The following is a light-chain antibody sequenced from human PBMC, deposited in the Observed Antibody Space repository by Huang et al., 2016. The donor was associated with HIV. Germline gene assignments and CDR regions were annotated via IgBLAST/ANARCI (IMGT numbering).Light chain of an antibody. CDR3: QQYSKWPPNT. V-gene: IGKV3-15*01. J-gene: IGKJ2*01. CDR1: QSVNSK. CDR2: GAS. Sequence: EIVMTQSPATLSLSPGERATLSCRASQSVNSKLAWYQHQPGQAPRLLIYGASTRATGVPGRFSGSGSGTEFTLTSSSLQSEDVAVYYCQQYSKWPPNTFGQGTKLGSK.